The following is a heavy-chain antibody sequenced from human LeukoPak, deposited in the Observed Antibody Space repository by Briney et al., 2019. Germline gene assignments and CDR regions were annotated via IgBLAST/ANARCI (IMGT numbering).Heavy chain of an antibody. D-gene: IGHD3-16*01. CDR3: ARDAPGEFYFDY. CDR2: IYHSGST. J-gene: IGHJ4*02. CDR1: GGSISSGTYY. V-gene: IGHV4-39*07. Sequence: SETLSLTCTVSGGSISSGTYYWAWIRQPPGKGLEWIGTIYHSGSTYYNPSLKSRVTISVDTSKNQFSLNLTSLTAADTAVYYCARDAPGEFYFDYWGQGTLVTVSS.